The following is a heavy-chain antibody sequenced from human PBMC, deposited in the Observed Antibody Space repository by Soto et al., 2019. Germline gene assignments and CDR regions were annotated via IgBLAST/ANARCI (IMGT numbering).Heavy chain of an antibody. D-gene: IGHD2-15*01. V-gene: IGHV4-31*02. CDR3: ARVSSFFFQAEDGIRDVRSVSAFLLNRSSDL. CDR2: IYYSGST. Sequence: PGKGLEWIGYIYYSGSTYYNPSLKSRVTISVDTSKNQFSLKLSAVTAADTAVYYCARVSSFFFQAEDGIRDVRSVSAFLLNRSSDL. J-gene: IGHJ2*01.